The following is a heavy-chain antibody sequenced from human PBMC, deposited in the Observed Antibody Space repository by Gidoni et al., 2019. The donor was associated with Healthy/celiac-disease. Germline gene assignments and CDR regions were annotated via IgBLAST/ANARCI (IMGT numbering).Heavy chain of an antibody. CDR3: AKAQIIFYYGMDV. J-gene: IGHJ6*02. D-gene: IGHD3-3*02. V-gene: IGHV3-23*01. Sequence: EVQQLESGGGLVQPGGSLRLSWSASGLIFSSYAMSWVRQAPGKGLEWVSAISGSGGSTYYADSVKGRFTISRDNSKNTLYLQMNSLRAEDTAVYYCAKAQIIFYYGMDVWGQGTTVTVSS. CDR1: GLIFSSYA. CDR2: ISGSGGST.